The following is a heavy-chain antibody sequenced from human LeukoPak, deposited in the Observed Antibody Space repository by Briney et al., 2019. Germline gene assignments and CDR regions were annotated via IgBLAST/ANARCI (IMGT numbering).Heavy chain of an antibody. D-gene: IGHD2-2*01. CDR3: ARATTRPNRYCSSTSCPYYYYMDV. CDR2: IIPILGIA. CDR1: GGTFSSYA. J-gene: IGHJ6*03. V-gene: IGHV1-69*04. Sequence: ASVKVSCKASGGTFSSYAISWVRQAPGQGLEWMGRIIPILGIANYAQKFQGRVTITTDESTSTAYMELSSLRSEDTAVYYCARATTRPNRYCSSTSCPYYYYMDVWGKGTTVTVSS.